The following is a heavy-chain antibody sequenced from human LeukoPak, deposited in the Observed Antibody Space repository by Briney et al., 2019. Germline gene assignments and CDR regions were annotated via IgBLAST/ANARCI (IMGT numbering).Heavy chain of an antibody. V-gene: IGHV4-59*01. CDR3: ARERYCSGGSCYSGEAFDI. CDR1: GGSISSYY. D-gene: IGHD2-15*01. J-gene: IGHJ3*02. CDR2: IYYSGST. Sequence: SETLSLTCTVSGGSISSYYWSWIRQPPGKGLEWIWYIYYSGSTNYNPSLKSRVTISVDTSKNQFSLKLSSVTAADTAVYYCARERYCSGGSCYSGEAFDIWGQGTMVTVSS.